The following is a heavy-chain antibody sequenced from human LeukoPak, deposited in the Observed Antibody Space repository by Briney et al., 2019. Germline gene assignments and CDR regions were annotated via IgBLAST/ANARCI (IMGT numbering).Heavy chain of an antibody. CDR2: VYYSGST. V-gene: IGHV4-59*01. J-gene: IGHJ4*02. D-gene: IGHD6-19*01. CDR3: ARAIDSSGWSIYYFDY. Sequence: PSETLSLTCTVSGDSISSYSWSWIRQPPGKGLEWIGYVYYSGSTNYNPSLKSRVTISVDTSKNQFSLKLSSVTAADTAVYYCARAIDSSGWSIYYFDYWGQGTLVTVSS. CDR1: GDSISSYS.